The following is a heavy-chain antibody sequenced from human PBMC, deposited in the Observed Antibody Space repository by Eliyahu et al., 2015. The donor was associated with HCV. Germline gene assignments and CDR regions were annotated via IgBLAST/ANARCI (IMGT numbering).Heavy chain of an antibody. CDR3: ARDQWGAHYASGTYKY. D-gene: IGHD3-10*01. V-gene: IGHV3-7*03. J-gene: IGHJ4*02. CDR2: INQDGSEK. Sequence: EVQLVESGGNLVQPGGSXRLSXAVSGFXVXNYCMGXVRQGPGKGLEWVANINQDGSEKYNVDSVKGRFTISRDNVKNLVFLQMSSLRAEDTAMYFCARDQWGAHYASGTYKYWGQGTLVTVSS. CDR1: GFXVXNYC.